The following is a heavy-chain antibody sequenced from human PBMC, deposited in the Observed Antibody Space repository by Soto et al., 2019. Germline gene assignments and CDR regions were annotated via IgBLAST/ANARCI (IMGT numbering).Heavy chain of an antibody. CDR2: IYYSGST. CDR1: GGSISSGGHY. V-gene: IGHV4-31*03. J-gene: IGHJ3*02. Sequence: QVQLQESGPGLVKPSQTLSLTCTVSGGSISSGGHYWSWIRQHPGKGLEWIGYIYYSGSTSYNPSLKSRVTISVDTSKNQFSLKLSSVTAADTAVYYCARGSGVVATIRDDSFDIWGQGTMVTVSS. CDR3: ARGSGVVATIRDDSFDI. D-gene: IGHD5-12*01.